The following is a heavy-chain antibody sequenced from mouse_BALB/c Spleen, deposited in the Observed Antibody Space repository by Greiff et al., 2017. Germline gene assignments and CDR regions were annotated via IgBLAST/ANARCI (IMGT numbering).Heavy chain of an antibody. CDR1: GFTFSSYA. D-gene: IGHD1-1*01. J-gene: IGHJ3*01. CDR3: ARAHYYGSSYFAY. Sequence: EVQRVESGGGLVKPGGSLKLSCAASGFTFSSYAMSWVRQSPEKRLEWVAEISSGGSYTYYPDTVTGRFTISRDNAKNTLYLEMSSLRSEDTAMYYCARAHYYGSSYFAYWGQGTLVTVSA. CDR2: ISSGGSYT. V-gene: IGHV5-9-4*01.